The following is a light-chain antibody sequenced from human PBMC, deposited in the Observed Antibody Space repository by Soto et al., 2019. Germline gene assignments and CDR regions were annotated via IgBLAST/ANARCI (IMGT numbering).Light chain of an antibody. CDR1: QSISSY. Sequence: DIQMTQSPSSLSASVGDRVTITCRASQSISSYLNWYQQNPGKAPKLLIYAASSLQSAVPSRFSGSGSGTDFPLTISSLQPEDFATYYCQQSYSTPYTFGQGTKLEIK. V-gene: IGKV1-39*01. CDR3: QQSYSTPYT. J-gene: IGKJ2*01. CDR2: AAS.